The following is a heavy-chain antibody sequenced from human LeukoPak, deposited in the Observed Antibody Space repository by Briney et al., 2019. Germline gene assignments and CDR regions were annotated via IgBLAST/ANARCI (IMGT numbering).Heavy chain of an antibody. V-gene: IGHV3-74*01. CDR3: ARGDYYDSSGYHDY. D-gene: IGHD3-22*01. Sequence: PGGSLRLSCAASGFTSSSYWMHWVRQAPGKGLVWVSRINSDGSSTSYADSVKGRFTISRDNAKNTLYLQMNSLRAEDTAVYYCARGDYYDSSGYHDYWGQGTLVTVSS. CDR2: INSDGSST. CDR1: GFTSSSYW. J-gene: IGHJ4*02.